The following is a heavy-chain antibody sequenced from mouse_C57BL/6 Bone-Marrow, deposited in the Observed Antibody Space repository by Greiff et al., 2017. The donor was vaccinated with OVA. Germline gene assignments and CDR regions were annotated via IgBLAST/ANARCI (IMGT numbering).Heavy chain of an antibody. J-gene: IGHJ4*01. CDR3: ARQLGRGYYAMDY. D-gene: IGHD4-1*02. V-gene: IGHV1-76*01. CDR1: GYTFTDYY. CDR2: IYPGSGNT. Sequence: QVQLKQSGAELVRPGASVKLSCKASGYTFTDYYINWVKQRPGQGLEWIARIYPGSGNTYYNEKFKGKATLTADKSSSTAYMQLSSLTSEDSAVYFCARQLGRGYYAMDYWGQGTSVTVSS.